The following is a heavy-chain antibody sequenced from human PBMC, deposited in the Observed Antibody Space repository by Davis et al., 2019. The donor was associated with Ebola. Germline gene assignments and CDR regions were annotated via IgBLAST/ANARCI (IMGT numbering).Heavy chain of an antibody. V-gene: IGHV4-34*01. J-gene: IGHJ5*02. D-gene: IGHD2-2*01. CDR3: ASHCGSASCYFRFAP. Sequence: PSETLSLTCAVYGGTFSGHFLRCIRQLPGKGLEWIRETSHSGVPKYNPSLKSRITISVDTSENQLSLRLSSVTAADTAVYYCASHCGSASCYFRFAPWGQGTLVTVSS. CDR1: GGTFSGHF. CDR2: TSHSGVP.